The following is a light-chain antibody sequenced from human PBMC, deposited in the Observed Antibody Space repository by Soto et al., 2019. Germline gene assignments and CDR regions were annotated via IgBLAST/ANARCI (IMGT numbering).Light chain of an antibody. J-gene: IGKJ1*01. V-gene: IGKV2-28*01. CDR1: QILLHSNGNNY. CDR3: MQALQTPRT. CDR2: LGS. Sequence: DIVMTQSPLSLPVTPGEPSSISCRSSQILLHSNGNNYLEWYLQKTGQSPQLLIYLGSSRASGVPDRLSGSGSGTDFKLKIRRVEAEDVGVYYCMQALQTPRTCGQGTKVDIK.